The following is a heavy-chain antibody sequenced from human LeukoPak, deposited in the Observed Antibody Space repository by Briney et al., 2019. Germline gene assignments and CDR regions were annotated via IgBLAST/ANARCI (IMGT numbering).Heavy chain of an antibody. CDR2: ITASGANT. CDR1: GLTFSRHV. CDR3: ARDNWVDC. V-gene: IGHV3-23*01. Sequence: GGSLRLSCAASGLTFSRHVMSWVRQTPGKGLEWVSGITASGANTYYAESVRGRFTISRDNSKNTFYLQMNSLKVEDTAIYYCARDNWVDCWGQGTLVTVSS. J-gene: IGHJ5*01.